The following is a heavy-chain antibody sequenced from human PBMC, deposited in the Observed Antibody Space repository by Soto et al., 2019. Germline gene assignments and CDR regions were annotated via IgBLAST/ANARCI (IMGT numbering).Heavy chain of an antibody. D-gene: IGHD3-10*01. CDR2: IYYNGTT. CDR3: AREPRLLIWFGELHD. CDR1: GGSLSRPQFF. Sequence: SETLSLPRTVSGGSLSRPQFFWCRLRQDPGKGLDWIGHIYYNGTTYYNPTLKSRVSISVDTSKNQFSLKLSSVTAADTAVYYCAREPRLLIWFGELHDWGRGPWSPSPQ. J-gene: IGHJ1*01. V-gene: IGHV4-31*03.